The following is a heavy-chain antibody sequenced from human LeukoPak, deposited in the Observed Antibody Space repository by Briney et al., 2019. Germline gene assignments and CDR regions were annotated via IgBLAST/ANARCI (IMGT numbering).Heavy chain of an antibody. J-gene: IGHJ6*02. CDR3: VKGLQLLDV. Sequence: GGSLRLSCAASGFTFTDYAMTWVRQAPGQELEWVSTVAYSGTYYADSVKGRFTISRDNSKNTLYLQMNNLRAEDSAVYYCVKGLQLLDVWGQGTTVTVSS. CDR2: VAYSGT. D-gene: IGHD5-18*01. CDR1: GFTFTDYA. V-gene: IGHV3-23*01.